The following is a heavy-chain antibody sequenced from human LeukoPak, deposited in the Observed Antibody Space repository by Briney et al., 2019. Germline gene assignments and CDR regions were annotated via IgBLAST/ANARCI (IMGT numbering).Heavy chain of an antibody. CDR2: ISGSGGSP. V-gene: IGHV3-23*01. Sequence: GGSLRLSCAASGFTFSNYAMNWVRQAPGKGLEWVSAISGSGGSPYYADSVKGRFTISRDNSKNTLYLQMNSLTAEDTAVYYCAKRGLRAVVPADTIDCWGQGALVTVSS. J-gene: IGHJ4*02. CDR1: GFTFSNYA. D-gene: IGHD2-2*01. CDR3: AKRGLRAVVPADTIDC.